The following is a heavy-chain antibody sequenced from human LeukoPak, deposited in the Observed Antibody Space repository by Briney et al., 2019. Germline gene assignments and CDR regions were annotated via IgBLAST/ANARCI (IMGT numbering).Heavy chain of an antibody. V-gene: IGHV1-69*05. CDR2: IIPIFGTA. CDR3: ARGTYYYDSSGPDPDAFDI. D-gene: IGHD3-22*01. Sequence: SVKVSCKASGGTFSSYAISWVRQAPGQGLEWMGGIIPIFGTANYAQKLQGRVTMTTDTSTSTAYMELRSLRSDDTAVYYCARGTYYYDSSGPDPDAFDIWGQGTMVTVSS. J-gene: IGHJ3*02. CDR1: GGTFSSYA.